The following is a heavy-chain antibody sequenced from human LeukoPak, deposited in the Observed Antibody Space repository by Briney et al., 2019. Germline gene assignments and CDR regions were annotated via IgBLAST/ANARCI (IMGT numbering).Heavy chain of an antibody. D-gene: IGHD6-19*01. Sequence: ASVKVSCKASGYTFTSYGISWVRQAPGQGLEWMGWISAYNGNTNYAQKLQGRVTMTTDTSTSTAYMKLRSLRSDDTAVYYCARVDAVAGISNWFDPWGQGTLVTVSS. CDR3: ARVDAVAGISNWFDP. CDR1: GYTFTSYG. CDR2: ISAYNGNT. J-gene: IGHJ5*02. V-gene: IGHV1-18*01.